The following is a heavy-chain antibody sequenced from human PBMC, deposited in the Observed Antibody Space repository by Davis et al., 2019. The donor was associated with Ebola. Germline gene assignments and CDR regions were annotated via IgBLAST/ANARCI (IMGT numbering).Heavy chain of an antibody. V-gene: IGHV4-39*01. CDR3: LLRGYDYLVY. Sequence: MPSETLSLTCTVSGGSISSSSYYWGWIRQPPGKGLEWIGSIYYSGSTYYNPSLKSRVTISVDTSKNQFSLKLSSVTAADTAVYYCLLRGYDYLVYWGQGTLVTVSS. D-gene: IGHD5-12*01. CDR2: IYYSGST. CDR1: GGSISSSSYY. J-gene: IGHJ4*02.